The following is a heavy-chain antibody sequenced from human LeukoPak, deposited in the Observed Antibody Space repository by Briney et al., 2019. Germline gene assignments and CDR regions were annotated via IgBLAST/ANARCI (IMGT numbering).Heavy chain of an antibody. D-gene: IGHD1-20*01. CDR3: STLTSRGLSDS. J-gene: IGHJ4*02. Sequence: GGSLRLSCAASGFTFSSYSMNWVRQAPGKGLEWVGRIKSKADGETIDYAAPVKGRFTFSRDDSKNMPYLQMNSLKSEDTAVYYCSTLTSRGLSDSWGQGTLVTVSS. V-gene: IGHV3-15*07. CDR2: IKSKADGETI. CDR1: GFTFSSYS.